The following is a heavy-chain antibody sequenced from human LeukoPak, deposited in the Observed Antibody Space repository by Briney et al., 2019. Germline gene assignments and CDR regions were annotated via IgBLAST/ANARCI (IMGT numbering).Heavy chain of an antibody. CDR1: GGSISSGSYY. CDR2: IYSSGST. D-gene: IGHD6-13*01. V-gene: IGHV4-61*02. Sequence: SETLSLTCTVSGGSISSGSYYWSWIRQPAGKGLEWIGRIYSSGSTNYNPSLKSRVTISVDTSKNQFSLKLSSVTAADTAVYYCARVIAAAGTYSYYYYYMDVWGKGTTVTISS. CDR3: ARVIAAAGTYSYYYYYMDV. J-gene: IGHJ6*03.